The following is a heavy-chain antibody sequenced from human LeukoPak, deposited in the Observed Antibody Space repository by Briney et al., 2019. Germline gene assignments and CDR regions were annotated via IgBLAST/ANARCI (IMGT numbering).Heavy chain of an antibody. Sequence: SETLSLTCTVSGGSISSYYWSWIRQPAGKGLEWIGRIYTSGSTNYNPSPKSRVTMSVDTSKNQFSLKLSSVTAADTAVYYCARDRAYCSSTSCYEFIWFDPWGQGTLVTVSS. J-gene: IGHJ5*02. V-gene: IGHV4-4*07. D-gene: IGHD2-2*01. CDR1: GGSISSYY. CDR3: ARDRAYCSSTSCYEFIWFDP. CDR2: IYTSGST.